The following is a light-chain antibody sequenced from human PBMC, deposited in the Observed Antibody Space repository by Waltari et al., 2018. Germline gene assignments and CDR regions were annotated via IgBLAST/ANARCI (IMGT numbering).Light chain of an antibody. CDR1: QSLFSTSNSKTY. CDR2: WAS. J-gene: IGKJ5*01. V-gene: IGKV4-1*01. CDR3: HHYYIPPLT. Sequence: DIVMTQSPDFLAVSLGERATINCKSSQSLFSTSNSKTYISWYQQKPAQPPKLLIYWASTRGSGVPDRFSGSGSGTDFTLTISSLQAEDVAVYYCHHYYIPPLTFGQGT.